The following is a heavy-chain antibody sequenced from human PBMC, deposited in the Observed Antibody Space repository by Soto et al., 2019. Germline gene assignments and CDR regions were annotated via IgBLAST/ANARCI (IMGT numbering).Heavy chain of an antibody. CDR2: IYYSGST. CDR3: ARTNFGVVPSNNWFDP. V-gene: IGHV4-39*01. J-gene: IGHJ5*02. CDR1: GGSISSSSYY. Sequence: PSETLSLTCTVSGGSISSSSYYWGWIRQPPGKGLEWIGSIYYSGSTYYNPSLKSRVTISVDTSKNQFSLKLSSVTAADTAVYYCARTNFGVVPSNNWFDPWGQGTLVTVSS. D-gene: IGHD3-3*01.